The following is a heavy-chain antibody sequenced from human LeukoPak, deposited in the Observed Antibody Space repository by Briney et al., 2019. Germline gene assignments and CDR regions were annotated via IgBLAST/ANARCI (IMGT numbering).Heavy chain of an antibody. CDR3: ARDLWGLTGYYLDAFDM. V-gene: IGHV3-30*04. D-gene: IGHD3-9*01. Sequence: GGYLGLSCAASGFTFSSYAMHWVRQAPGKGLEWVAVISYGGSNKYYADSVKGRFTISRDNSKHTLYLEMNSLRGEDRAVYYCARDLWGLTGYYLDAFDMWGEGTMVSVSS. CDR2: ISYGGSNK. J-gene: IGHJ3*02. CDR1: GFTFSSYA.